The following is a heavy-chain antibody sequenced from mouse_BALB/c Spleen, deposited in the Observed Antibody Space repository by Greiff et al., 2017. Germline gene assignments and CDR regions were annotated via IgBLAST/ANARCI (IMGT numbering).Heavy chain of an antibody. V-gene: IGHV2-9*02. CDR3: ARGGIITTGAWFAY. Sequence: VQVVESGPGLVAPSQSLSITCTVSGFSLTSYGVHWVRQPPGKGLEWLGVIWAGGSTNYNSALMSRLSISKDNSKSQVFLKMNSLQTDDTAMYYWARGGIITTGAWFAYWGQGTLVTVSA. CDR2: IWAGGST. CDR1: GFSLTSYG. J-gene: IGHJ3*01. D-gene: IGHD1-1*01.